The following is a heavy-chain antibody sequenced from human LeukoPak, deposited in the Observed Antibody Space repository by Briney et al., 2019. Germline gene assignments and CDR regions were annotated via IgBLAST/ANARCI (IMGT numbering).Heavy chain of an antibody. D-gene: IGHD5-18*01. CDR2: VYPGDSDT. J-gene: IGHJ6*03. Sequence: GRSLKISFKCAGCSFTTYWMGWVRALAARDRHWMGSVYPGDSDTRYSPSFQGQVTISADKSISTAYLQWSSLKASDTAMYYCARHLVYSYVDYYYYMDVWGKGTTVTVSS. CDR1: GCSFTTYW. V-gene: IGHV5-51*01. CDR3: ARHLVYSYVDYYYYMDV.